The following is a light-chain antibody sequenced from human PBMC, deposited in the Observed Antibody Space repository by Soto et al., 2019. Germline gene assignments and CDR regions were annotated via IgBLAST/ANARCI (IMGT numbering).Light chain of an antibody. CDR1: QSVSSSY. CDR2: GAS. V-gene: IGKV3-20*01. Sequence: EIVLTQSPGTLSLSPGERATLSCRASQSVSSSYLGWYQQKPGQAPRLLIYGASSRATGIPDRFSGSGSGTDFNLTISRLEPQDLAVYYCQQYGSSLYTFGQGTKLLIK. CDR3: QQYGSSLYT. J-gene: IGKJ2*01.